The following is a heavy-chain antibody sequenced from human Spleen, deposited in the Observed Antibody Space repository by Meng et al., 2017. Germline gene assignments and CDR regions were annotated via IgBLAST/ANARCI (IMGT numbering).Heavy chain of an antibody. CDR1: GGSFSGYF. CDR2: INHSRGT. V-gene: IGHV4-34*01. D-gene: IGHD2-15*01. J-gene: IGHJ6*02. Sequence: SETLSLTCAVYGGSFSGYFWSWIRQPPGKGLQWIGEINHSRGTMYNPSLESRVSISVDTSKNQFSLNLSSVTAADTAIYYCARGFCRGGTCYSGHYDYGMDVWGQGTTVTGSS. CDR3: ARGFCRGGTCYSGHYDYGMDV.